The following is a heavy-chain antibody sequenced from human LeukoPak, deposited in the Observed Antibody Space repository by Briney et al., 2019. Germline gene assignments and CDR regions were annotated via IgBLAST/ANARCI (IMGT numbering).Heavy chain of an antibody. Sequence: GGSLRLSCAASGFTFSSYVMNWVRQAPGKGLEWVSYISSSGSTIYYADSVKGRFTISRDNAKNSLYLQMNSLRAEDTAVYYCAELGITMIGGVWGKGTTVTISS. CDR2: ISSSGSTI. CDR1: GFTFSSYV. CDR3: AELGITMIGGV. J-gene: IGHJ6*04. V-gene: IGHV3-48*03. D-gene: IGHD3-10*02.